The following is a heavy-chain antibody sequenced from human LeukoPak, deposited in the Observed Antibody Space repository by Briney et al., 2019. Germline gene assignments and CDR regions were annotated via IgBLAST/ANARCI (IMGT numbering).Heavy chain of an antibody. V-gene: IGHV3-7*03. CDR2: IKQDGSEK. Sequence: GGSLRLSCAASGFTFSIYWMSWVRQAPGKGLEWVANIKQDGSEKYYVDSVKGRFTIPRDNAKNSLYLQMNSLRAEDTAVYYCAKYSSSWYVNYFDYWGQGTLVTVSS. J-gene: IGHJ4*02. D-gene: IGHD6-13*01. CDR3: AKYSSSWYVNYFDY. CDR1: GFTFSIYW.